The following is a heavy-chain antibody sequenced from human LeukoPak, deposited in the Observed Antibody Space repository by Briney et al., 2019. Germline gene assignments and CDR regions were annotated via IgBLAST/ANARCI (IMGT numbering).Heavy chain of an antibody. CDR1: GFTFDDYA. V-gene: IGHV3-9*01. Sequence: GGSLRLSCAASGFTFDDYAMHWVRQAPGKGLEWVSGINWNNNNIGYADSVKGRFTISRDNAKNSLYLQMNSLRAEDTAVYYCAKQSGGWTAMVLWYFDYWGQGTLVTVSS. J-gene: IGHJ4*02. CDR2: INWNNNNI. CDR3: AKQSGGWTAMVLWYFDY. D-gene: IGHD5-18*01.